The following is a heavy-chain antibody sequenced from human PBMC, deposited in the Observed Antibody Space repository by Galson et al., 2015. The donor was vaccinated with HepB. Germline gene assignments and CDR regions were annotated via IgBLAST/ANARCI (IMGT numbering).Heavy chain of an antibody. V-gene: IGHV6-1*01. D-gene: IGHD5-18*01. CDR1: GDSVSNNSAA. J-gene: IGHJ5*02. CDR3: AGGYTYHMNWFDP. Sequence: CAISGDSVSNNSAAWNWIRQSPSRGLEWLGRTYYRSKWYNDYAPSVKSRMTINPDTSRNQFSLQLNSVTPEDTAVYYCAGGYTYHMNWFDPWGQGTLVTVSS. CDR2: TYYRSKWYN.